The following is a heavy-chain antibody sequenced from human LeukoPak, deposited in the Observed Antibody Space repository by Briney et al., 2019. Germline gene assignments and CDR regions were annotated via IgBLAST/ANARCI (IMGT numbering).Heavy chain of an antibody. Sequence: ASVTVSCKASGFTFTRYSITWVRQPPGKGHEWMGWISDYNGNTNYAQKYQGRVTMTTDTSTTTAYMESRSMRSDDTAVYYSARVVRSDSFDYDYYYAMDVWGQGTTVTVSS. J-gene: IGHJ6*02. D-gene: IGHD2-8*01. CDR1: GFTFTRYS. CDR3: ARVVRSDSFDYDYYYAMDV. CDR2: ISDYNGNT. V-gene: IGHV1-18*01.